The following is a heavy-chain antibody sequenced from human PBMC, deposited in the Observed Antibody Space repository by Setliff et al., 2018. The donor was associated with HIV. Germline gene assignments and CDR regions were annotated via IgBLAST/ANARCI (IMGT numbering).Heavy chain of an antibody. CDR1: GVSISNYY. D-gene: IGHD4-17*01. Sequence: PSETLSLTCSVPGVSISNYYWSWIRQPPGKGLEWIGFIYSSGSTNYNPSLKRRVTISVDTSKNQFSLKLNSVTAADTAVYYCARNVGGLRSAVNWFDPWGQGTLVTVSS. V-gene: IGHV4-59*08. CDR2: IYSSGST. CDR3: ARNVGGLRSAVNWFDP. J-gene: IGHJ5*02.